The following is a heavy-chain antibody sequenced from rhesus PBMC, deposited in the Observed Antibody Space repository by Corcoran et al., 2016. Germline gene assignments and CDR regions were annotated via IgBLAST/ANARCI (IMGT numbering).Heavy chain of an antibody. Sequence: QVQLQQWGEGLVKPSETLSLTCAVSGGSISSSYWSWIRQAPGKGLEWIGYIYGSGSSTNYNPSLKSRVTLSVDTSKNQLSLKLSSVTTADTAVYYCARDHGQLGYYFDYWGQGVLVTVSS. CDR2: IYGSGSST. D-gene: IGHD6-25*01. J-gene: IGHJ4*01. V-gene: IGHV4S11*01. CDR1: GGSISSSY. CDR3: ARDHGQLGYYFDY.